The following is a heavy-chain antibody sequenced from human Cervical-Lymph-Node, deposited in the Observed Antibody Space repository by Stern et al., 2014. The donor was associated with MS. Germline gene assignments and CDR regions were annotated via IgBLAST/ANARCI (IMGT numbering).Heavy chain of an antibody. Sequence: EVQLVQSGAEVKEPGESLKISCKGSGYTFTDHWIGWVRQKPEKGLERVAIIYPGDSDPRYSPSSQGQVTVSTDKSTTTAYLQWSSLRSSDTAIYYCARQREQWLADFWGQGTLVTVSS. J-gene: IGHJ4*02. V-gene: IGHV5-51*01. D-gene: IGHD6-19*01. CDR3: ARQREQWLADF. CDR1: GYTFTDHW. CDR2: IYPGDSDP.